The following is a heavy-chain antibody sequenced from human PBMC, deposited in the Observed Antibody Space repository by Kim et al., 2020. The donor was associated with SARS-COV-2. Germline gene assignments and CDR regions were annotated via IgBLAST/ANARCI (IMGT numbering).Heavy chain of an antibody. J-gene: IGHJ6*02. Sequence: SETLSLTCAVYGGSFSGYYWSWIRQPPGKGLEWIGEINHSGSTNYNPSLKSRVTISVDTSKNQFSLKLSSVTAADTAVYYCARGGSHYYDSSGYYYYYYGMYVWGQGTTVTVSS. CDR2: INHSGST. V-gene: IGHV4-34*01. CDR3: ARGGSHYYDSSGYYYYYYGMYV. CDR1: GGSFSGYY. D-gene: IGHD3-22*01.